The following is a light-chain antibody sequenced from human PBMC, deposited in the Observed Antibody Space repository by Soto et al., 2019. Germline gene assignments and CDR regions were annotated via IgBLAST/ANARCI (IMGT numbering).Light chain of an antibody. CDR3: AAWDGSLNGYV. V-gene: IGLV1-44*01. CDR1: TSNIARNT. J-gene: IGLJ1*01. CDR2: NNN. Sequence: QSVVTQPPSASGTPGQRVTISCSGSTSNIARNTVNWYQQLPGTAPKLLVYNNNQRPSGVPDRFSGSKSGTSASLAISGLQAEDEADYYCAAWDGSLNGYVFGTGTKLTVL.